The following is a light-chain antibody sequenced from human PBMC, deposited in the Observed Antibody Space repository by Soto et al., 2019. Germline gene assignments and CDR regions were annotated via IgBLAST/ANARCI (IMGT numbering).Light chain of an antibody. CDR2: EVV. CDR3: KSYAGSNTYV. V-gene: IGLV2-8*01. J-gene: IGLJ1*01. CDR1: KNDIGVYDF. Sequence: QSVLTQPPSASGSPGQSVTISCTGTKNDIGVYDFVSWYQHHPGKAPRLIIYEVVKRPSGVPDRFSGSKSGNTASLTVSGLQAEDEADYFCKSYAGSNTYVFGSGTKV.